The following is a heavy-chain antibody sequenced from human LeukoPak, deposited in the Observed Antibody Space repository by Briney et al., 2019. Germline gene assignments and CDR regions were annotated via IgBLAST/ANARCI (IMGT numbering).Heavy chain of an antibody. D-gene: IGHD3-10*01. Sequence: SETLSLTCTVSGGSISSYYWSWIRQPPGKGLEWIGYIYYSGSTNYNPSLKSRVTISVDTSKNQFSLKLSSVTAADTAVYYCARGLRFGALGYWGQGTLVTVSS. CDR1: GGSISSYY. V-gene: IGHV4-59*01. CDR3: ARGLRFGALGY. J-gene: IGHJ4*02. CDR2: IYYSGST.